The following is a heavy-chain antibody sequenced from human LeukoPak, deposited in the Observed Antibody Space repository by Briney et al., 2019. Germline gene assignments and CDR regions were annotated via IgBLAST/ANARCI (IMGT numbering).Heavy chain of an antibody. J-gene: IGHJ4*02. CDR2: ISAYNGNT. CDR3: ARDLVLAAAGLGRPPGDY. CDR1: GYTFTSYG. D-gene: IGHD6-13*01. V-gene: IGHV1-18*01. Sequence: ASVKVSCKASGYTFTSYGISWVRQAPGQGLEWMGWISAYNGNTNYAQKLQGRVTMTTDTSTSTAYMELRSLRSDDTAVYYCARDLVLAAAGLGRPPGDYWGPGTLVTVSS.